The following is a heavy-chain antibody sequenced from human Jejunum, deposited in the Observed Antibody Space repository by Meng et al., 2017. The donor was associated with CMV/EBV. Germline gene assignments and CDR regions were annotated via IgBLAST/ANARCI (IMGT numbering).Heavy chain of an antibody. CDR3: VRHMYNFGVVTAIEN. D-gene: IGHD2-21*02. CDR1: GFAVTNSY. V-gene: IGHV3-53*01. J-gene: IGHJ4*02. CDR2: TYTGGST. Sequence: SGFAVTNSYMSWVRQAPGQGLEWVSVTYTGGSTFYSDSVKGRFTVSRDSFNNTLSLQMNSLRDEDTALYYCVRHMYNFGVVTAIENWGQGTQVTVSS.